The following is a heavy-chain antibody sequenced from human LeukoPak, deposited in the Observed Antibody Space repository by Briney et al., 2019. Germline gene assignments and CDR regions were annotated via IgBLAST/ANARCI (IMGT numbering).Heavy chain of an antibody. CDR1: GFTFSSYA. CDR2: ISGSGGST. V-gene: IGHV3-23*01. CDR3: AKRRAVAGSGGYWFDP. J-gene: IGHJ5*02. Sequence: GGSLRLSCAASGFTFSSYAMSWVRQAPGKGLEWVSAISGSGGSTYYADSVKGRFTISRDNSKNTLYLQMNSLRAEDTAVYYCAKRRAVAGSGGYWFDPWGQGALVTVSS. D-gene: IGHD6-19*01.